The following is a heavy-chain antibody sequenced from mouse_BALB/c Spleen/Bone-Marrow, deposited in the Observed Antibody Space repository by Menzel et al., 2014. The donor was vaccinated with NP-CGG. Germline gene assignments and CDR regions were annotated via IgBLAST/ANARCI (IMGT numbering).Heavy chain of an antibody. J-gene: IGHJ3*01. CDR2: IWAGGST. CDR1: GFSLTSYG. Sequence: VQLQESGPGLVAPSQSLSITCTVSGFSLTSYGVHWVRQPPGKGLEWLGVIWAGGSTNYNSALMSRLSISKDNSKSQVFLKMNCLQTDDTAMYYCASMITTAWFAYWGQGTLVTVSA. V-gene: IGHV2-9*02. CDR3: ASMITTAWFAY. D-gene: IGHD2-4*01.